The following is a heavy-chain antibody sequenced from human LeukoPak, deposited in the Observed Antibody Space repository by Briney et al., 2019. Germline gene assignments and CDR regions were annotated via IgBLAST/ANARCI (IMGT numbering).Heavy chain of an antibody. CDR2: IYGGGTT. CDR1: GFTVSSNY. V-gene: IGHV3-53*01. Sequence: PGGSLRLSCAASGFTVSSNYMSWVRQAPGKGLEWVSVIYGGGTTYYADSVKDRFTISKDNSKNTLYLQMNSLRAEDTAVYYCAIATFFEGHLHFGYWGHGTLVTVS. CDR3: AIATFFEGHLHFGY. J-gene: IGHJ4*01. D-gene: IGHD3-3*02.